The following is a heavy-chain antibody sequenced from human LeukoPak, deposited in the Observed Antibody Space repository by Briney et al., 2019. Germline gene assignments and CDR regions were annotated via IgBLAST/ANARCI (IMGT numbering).Heavy chain of an antibody. CDR1: GFPFSTYG. V-gene: IGHV3-33*01. D-gene: IGHD6-19*01. CDR3: TILAVASDFDY. J-gene: IGHJ4*02. CDR2: IWYDGSDK. Sequence: RGCLRLSCAVSGFPFSTYGMHWVRQAPGKGPEWVGIIWYDGSDKFYGDSVKGRFTISRDNSKNTLYLQMNSLRAEDTAVYYCTILAVASDFDYWGQGTLVTDSS.